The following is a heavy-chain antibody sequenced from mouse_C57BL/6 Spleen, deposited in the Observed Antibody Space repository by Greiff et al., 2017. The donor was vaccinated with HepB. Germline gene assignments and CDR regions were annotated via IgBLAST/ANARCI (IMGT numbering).Heavy chain of an antibody. D-gene: IGHD1-1*01. CDR2: IYPGDGDT. CDR3: AREITTVVEMDY. V-gene: IGHV1-82*01. CDR1: GYAFSSSW. J-gene: IGHJ4*01. Sequence: QVQLQQSGPELVKPGASVKISCKASGYAFSSSWMNWVKQRPGKGLEWIGRIYPGDGDTNYNGKFKGKATLTADKSSSTAYMQLSSLTSEDSAVYFCAREITTVVEMDYWGQGTSVTVSS.